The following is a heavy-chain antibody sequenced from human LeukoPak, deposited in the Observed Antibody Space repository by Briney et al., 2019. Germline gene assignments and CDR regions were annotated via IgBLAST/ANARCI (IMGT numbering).Heavy chain of an antibody. J-gene: IGHJ4*02. CDR2: IYSGGST. CDR3: ARGRFGEFIS. CDR1: GFTVSSNY. Sequence: GGSLRLSCAASGFTVSSNYMSWVRQAPGKGLEWVSVIYSGGSTYYADSVKGRFTTSRDNSKNTLYLQMNSPRAEDTAVYYCARGRFGEFISWGQGTLVTVSS. V-gene: IGHV3-53*01. D-gene: IGHD3-10*01.